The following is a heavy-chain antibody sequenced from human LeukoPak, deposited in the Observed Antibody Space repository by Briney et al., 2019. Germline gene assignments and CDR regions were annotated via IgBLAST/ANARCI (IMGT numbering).Heavy chain of an antibody. V-gene: IGHV3-33*08. Sequence: PGGSLRLSCAASGFTFSNYWMHWVRQAPGKGLEWVAVIWYDGSNKYYADSVKGRFTISRDNSKNTLYLQMNSLRAEDTAVYYCARDREAGLWEPRSQFDPWGQGTLVTVSS. CDR2: IWYDGSNK. CDR1: GFTFSNYW. J-gene: IGHJ5*02. D-gene: IGHD1-26*01. CDR3: ARDREAGLWEPRSQFDP.